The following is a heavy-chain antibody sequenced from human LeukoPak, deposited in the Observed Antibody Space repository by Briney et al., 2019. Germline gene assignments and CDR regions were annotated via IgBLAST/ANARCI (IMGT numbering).Heavy chain of an antibody. CDR3: ARDFPHYYYDSSGYRRRGYYFDY. D-gene: IGHD3-22*01. CDR2: ISSSSSTI. V-gene: IGHV3-48*02. Sequence: GGSLRLSCAASGFTFSSYSMNWVRQAPGKGLEWVSYISSSSSTIYYADSVKGRFTISRDNAKNSLYLQMNSLRDEDTAVYYCARDFPHYYYDSSGYRRRGYYFDYWGQGTLVTVSS. CDR1: GFTFSSYS. J-gene: IGHJ4*02.